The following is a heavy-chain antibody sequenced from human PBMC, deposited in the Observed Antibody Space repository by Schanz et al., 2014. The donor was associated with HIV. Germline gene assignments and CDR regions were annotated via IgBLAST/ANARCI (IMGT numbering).Heavy chain of an antibody. CDR1: GGSISNNF. J-gene: IGHJ4*02. Sequence: QVQVQESGPGLVKPSETLSLNCTVSGGSISNNFCNWIRQSPGKGLEWIGNVFSNGATKYNPSLQSRVTISVDTSQNQFSLKLTSVTAADTAVYFCARAGQWFGHLDWGQGTLVTVSS. CDR3: ARAGQWFGHLD. CDR2: VFSNGAT. D-gene: IGHD3-10*01. V-gene: IGHV4-59*01.